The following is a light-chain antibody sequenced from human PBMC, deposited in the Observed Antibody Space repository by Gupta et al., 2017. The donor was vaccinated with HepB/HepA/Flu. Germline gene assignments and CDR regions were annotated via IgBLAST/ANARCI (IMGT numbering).Light chain of an antibody. Sequence: EIVLTQSPATLSLSPGERATLSCRASQSVSHYLAWYQQRPGQAPRLLIYDSSKGATGVPARFSGSGSGTDFTLTISGLEPEASAIYCFQQRCAWPLTFGGGTKVEIK. CDR3: QQRCAWPLT. V-gene: IGKV3-11*01. J-gene: IGKJ4*01. CDR2: DSS. CDR1: QSVSHY.